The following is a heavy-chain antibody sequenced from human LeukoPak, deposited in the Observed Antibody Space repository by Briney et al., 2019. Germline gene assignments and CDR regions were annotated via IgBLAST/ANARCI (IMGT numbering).Heavy chain of an antibody. V-gene: IGHV5-51*01. CDR3: ARVRYYSGYGLSGNYFDY. CDR1: GYSFTSYW. D-gene: IGHD5-12*01. Sequence: GESLKISCKGSGYSFTSYWIGWVRQMPGKGLEWMGIIYPGDSHTRYSPSFEGQVTVSADKSISTAYLQWSSLKASDTAMYYCARVRYYSGYGLSGNYFDYWGQGTLVTVSS. J-gene: IGHJ4*02. CDR2: IYPGDSHT.